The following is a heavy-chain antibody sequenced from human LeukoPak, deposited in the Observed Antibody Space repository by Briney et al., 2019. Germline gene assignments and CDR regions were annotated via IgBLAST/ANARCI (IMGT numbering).Heavy chain of an antibody. Sequence: ASVKVSCKASGYTFTSYGVSWVRQAPGQGLEWMGWICAYNGNKNYAQKLQGRVTMTTDTSTSTAYMELRSLRSDDTAVYYCARPAYDFWSGYPPRAYYYYYMDVWGKGTTVTVSS. D-gene: IGHD3-3*01. CDR1: GYTFTSYG. V-gene: IGHV1-18*01. J-gene: IGHJ6*03. CDR3: ARPAYDFWSGYPPRAYYYYYMDV. CDR2: ICAYNGNK.